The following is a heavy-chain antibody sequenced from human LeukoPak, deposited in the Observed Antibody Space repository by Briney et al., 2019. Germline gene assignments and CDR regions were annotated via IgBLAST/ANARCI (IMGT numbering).Heavy chain of an antibody. J-gene: IGHJ3*02. CDR2: IYRVGET. CDR3: AREMSGSNDAFDI. D-gene: IGHD3-10*01. CDR1: GFTLNNYD. Sequence: GGSLRLSCVASGFTLNNYDMHWVRQATGEGLEWVSIIYRVGETYYPGSVKGRFTISRENAKNSLYLQMNSLRAGDTAVYYCAREMSGSNDAFDIWGQGTMVTVSS. V-gene: IGHV3-13*01.